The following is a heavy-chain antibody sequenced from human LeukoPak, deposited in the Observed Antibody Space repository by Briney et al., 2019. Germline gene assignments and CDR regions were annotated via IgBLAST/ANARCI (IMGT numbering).Heavy chain of an antibody. D-gene: IGHD3-3*01. Sequence: SETLSLTCAVYGGSFSGYYWSWIRQPPGKGLEWIGEINHSGSTNYNPSLKSPVTISVDTSMNQFSLKLSSVTAADTAVYYCARAVVRKWRYDFWSGTNPGSFDYWGQGTLVTVSS. V-gene: IGHV4-34*01. CDR1: GGSFSGYY. CDR2: INHSGST. CDR3: ARAVVRKWRYDFWSGTNPGSFDY. J-gene: IGHJ4*02.